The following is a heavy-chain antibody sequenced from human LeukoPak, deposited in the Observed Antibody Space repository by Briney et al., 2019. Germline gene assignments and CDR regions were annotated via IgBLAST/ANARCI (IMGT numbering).Heavy chain of an antibody. J-gene: IGHJ3*01. V-gene: IGHV3-66*01. CDR3: ARTITMIVVVNPGAFDL. Sequence: GGSLRLSCAASGFTVSINYMSWVRQAPGKGLEWVSVIYSGGSTYYADSVKGRFTISRDSFKNTLYLQMNSLRAEDTAVYYCARTITMIVVVNPGAFDLWGQGTMVTVSS. D-gene: IGHD3-22*01. CDR2: IYSGGST. CDR1: GFTVSINY.